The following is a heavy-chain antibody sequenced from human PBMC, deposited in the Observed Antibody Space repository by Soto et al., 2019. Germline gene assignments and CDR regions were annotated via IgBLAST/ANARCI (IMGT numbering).Heavy chain of an antibody. D-gene: IGHD2-2*01. CDR1: GGSISSGGYY. CDR3: ARDQSLGVVVPAAPWFDP. Sequence: SETLSLTCTVSGGSISSGGYYWSWIRQHPGKGLEWIGYIYYSGSTYYNPSLKSRVTISVDTSKNQFSLKLSSVTAADTAVYYCARDQSLGVVVPAAPWFDPWGQGTLVTVSS. V-gene: IGHV4-31*03. CDR2: IYYSGST. J-gene: IGHJ5*02.